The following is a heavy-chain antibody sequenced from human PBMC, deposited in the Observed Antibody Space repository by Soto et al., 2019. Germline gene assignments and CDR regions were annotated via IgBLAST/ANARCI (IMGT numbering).Heavy chain of an antibody. CDR1: GFTFRSFT. D-gene: IGHD6-13*01. Sequence: GGSLRLFCAASGFTFRSFTMNWVRQAPGKGLEWVSTISSNSAYIYYTDALRGRFTISKDTAKNSLHLQMNSLRAEDTAVYYCTGHASRDSSARGWFDPWGPGTLVTVSS. V-gene: IGHV3-21*01. CDR2: ISSNSAYI. CDR3: TGHASRDSSARGWFDP. J-gene: IGHJ5*02.